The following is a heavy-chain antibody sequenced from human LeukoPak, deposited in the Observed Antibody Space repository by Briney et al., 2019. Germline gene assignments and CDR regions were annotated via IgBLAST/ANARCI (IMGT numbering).Heavy chain of an antibody. D-gene: IGHD3-16*01. CDR2: IGGSGGNT. Sequence: PGGSLRLSCAASGFSFNNYVMSWVRQAPGKGLEWVSSIGGSGGNTYYADSVKGRFTISRDNFKNTLYLQMNSLRAEDTAVYYCAKALGPGSNYFDYWGQGTLVTVSS. J-gene: IGHJ4*02. CDR3: AKALGPGSNYFDY. CDR1: GFSFNNYV. V-gene: IGHV3-23*01.